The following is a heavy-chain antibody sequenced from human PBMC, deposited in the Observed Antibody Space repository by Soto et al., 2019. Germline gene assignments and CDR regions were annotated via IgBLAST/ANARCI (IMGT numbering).Heavy chain of an antibody. CDR2: INPSSGTT. CDR3: ATTRDAYNSRWSFDY. V-gene: IGHV1-46*01. J-gene: IGHJ4*02. Sequence: ASVKVSCKASGYTFPSYYMHWVRQAPGQGLEWMGIINPSSGTTTYAQKFQGRVTMTRDTSTSTVYMDLSSLRSEDTAFYYCATTRDAYNSRWSFDYWGQGTLVTVSS. CDR1: GYTFPSYY. D-gene: IGHD1-1*01.